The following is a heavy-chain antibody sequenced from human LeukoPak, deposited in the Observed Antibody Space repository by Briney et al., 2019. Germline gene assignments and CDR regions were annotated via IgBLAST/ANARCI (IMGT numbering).Heavy chain of an antibody. J-gene: IGHJ5*02. CDR2: ISGSGGST. CDR1: GFTFSSYA. V-gene: IGHV3-23*01. Sequence: GGSLRLSCAASGFTFSSYAMSWVRQAPGKGLEWVSAISGSGGSTYYADSVKGRFTISRDNSKNTMYVQMNSLRAEDTAVYYCAKGLWFGEFNWFDPWGQGTLVTVSS. CDR3: AKGLWFGEFNWFDP. D-gene: IGHD3-10*01.